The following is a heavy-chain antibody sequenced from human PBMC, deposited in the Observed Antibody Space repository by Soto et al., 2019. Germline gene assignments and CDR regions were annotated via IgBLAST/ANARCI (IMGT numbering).Heavy chain of an antibody. CDR1: GISISPFY. CDR2: IYYTGST. J-gene: IGHJ4*02. CDR3: TRVGGYYGDYPNFDY. V-gene: IGHV4-59*01. Sequence: PXETLSLTCTVSGISISPFYWSWIRQPPGKGLEWIGYIYYTGSTKYNPSLKSRVTLSLGTSRNQLSLKLSSVTAADTAVYFCTRVGGYYGDYPNFDYWGPGTLVTVSS. D-gene: IGHD4-17*01.